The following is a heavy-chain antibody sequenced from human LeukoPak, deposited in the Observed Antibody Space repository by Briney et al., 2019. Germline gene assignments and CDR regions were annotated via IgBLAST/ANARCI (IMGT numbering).Heavy chain of an antibody. CDR2: IYSGGSR. J-gene: IGHJ6*02. D-gene: IGHD3-10*01. V-gene: IGHV3-66*01. CDR3: ARERVPPNYYYGMDV. CDR1: GFTFSDYW. Sequence: GGSLRLSCAASGFTFSDYWVHWVRQAPGKGLVWVSVIYSGGSRYYADSLKGRFTISRDTSKNTVYLQMNSLRAEDTAVYFCARERVPPNYYYGMDVWGQGTTVTVSS.